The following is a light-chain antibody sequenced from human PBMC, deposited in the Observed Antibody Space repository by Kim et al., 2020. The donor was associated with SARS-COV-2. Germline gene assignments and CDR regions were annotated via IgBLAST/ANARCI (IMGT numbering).Light chain of an antibody. CDR3: QSYDSSNPWV. J-gene: IGLJ3*02. CDR2: QDD. V-gene: IGLV6-57*03. Sequence: KTVTISCTRSSGSIASNYVQWYQRRPGSALITVIFQDDQRPSGVPDRFSGSIDRSSNSASLTIFGLETEDEADYYCQSYDSSNPWVFGGGTQLTVL. CDR1: SGSIASNY.